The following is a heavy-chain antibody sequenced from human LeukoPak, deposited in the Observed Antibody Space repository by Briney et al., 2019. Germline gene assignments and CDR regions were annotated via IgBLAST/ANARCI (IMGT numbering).Heavy chain of an antibody. CDR1: GYTFTSYY. CDR2: INPSGGST. V-gene: IGHV1-46*01. D-gene: IGHD2-15*01. J-gene: IGHJ6*02. Sequence: GASVKVSCKASGYTFTSYYMHWVRQAPGQGLEWMGIINPSGGSTNYEQKFQGRVTMTRDTSTSTVYMELSSLRSEDTAVYYCARDHCSGGSCYPYYYYGMDVWGQGTTVTVSS. CDR3: ARDHCSGGSCYPYYYYGMDV.